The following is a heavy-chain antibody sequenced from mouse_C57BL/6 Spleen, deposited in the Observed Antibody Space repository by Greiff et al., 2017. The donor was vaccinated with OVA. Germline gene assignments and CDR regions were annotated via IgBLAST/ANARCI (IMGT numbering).Heavy chain of an antibody. V-gene: IGHV1-74*01. CDR2: IHPSDSDT. D-gene: IGHD1-1*01. J-gene: IGHJ2*01. Sequence: QVHLQHPGSHLSPPVASSNVSFKASVYTLPSYWMHWVKQRPGQGLEWIGMIHPSDSDTNYNQKFKGKATLTVDKSSSTAYMQLSSLTSEDSAVYYCAIDTTVVATDWGQGTTLTVSS. CDR1: VYTLPSYW. CDR3: AIDTTVVATD.